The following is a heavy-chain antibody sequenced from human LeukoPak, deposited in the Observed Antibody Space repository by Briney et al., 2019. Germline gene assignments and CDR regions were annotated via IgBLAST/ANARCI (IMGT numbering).Heavy chain of an antibody. D-gene: IGHD6-13*01. Sequence: GGSLRLSCAASGFTFINYAMSWVRQAPGKGLEGVSFISGSGDSTYYADSVKGRFTISKDNSKKMIYLKMNSLRVKDTEVYYSAKDDYAKYDCSSGSWLAFWGRGKVAIVSS. V-gene: IGHV3-23*01. J-gene: IGHJ1*01. CDR3: AKDDYAKYDCSSGSWLAF. CDR1: GFTFINYA. CDR2: ISGSGDST.